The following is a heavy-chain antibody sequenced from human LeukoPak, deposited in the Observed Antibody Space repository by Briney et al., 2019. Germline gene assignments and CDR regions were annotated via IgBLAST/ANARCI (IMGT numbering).Heavy chain of an antibody. CDR1: GGSISSGGYY. CDR3: AREGYSSSSGLD. J-gene: IGHJ4*02. D-gene: IGHD6-6*01. CDR2: IYYSGST. V-gene: IGHV4-31*03. Sequence: PSQTLSLTCTVSGGSISSGGYYWSWLRQHPGKGLEWIGYIYYSGSTYHNPSLKSRVTISVDTSKNQFSLKLSSVTAADTAVYYCAREGYSSSSGLDWGQGTLVTVSS.